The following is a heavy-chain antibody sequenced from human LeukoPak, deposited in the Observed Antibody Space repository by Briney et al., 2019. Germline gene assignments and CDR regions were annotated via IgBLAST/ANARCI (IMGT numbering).Heavy chain of an antibody. CDR3: ARALLYSSSRGFDY. V-gene: IGHV3-33*01. J-gene: IGHJ4*02. CDR2: IWYDGSNK. D-gene: IGHD6-6*01. CDR1: GFTFSSYG. Sequence: GGSLRLSCAASGFTFSSYGMHWVRQAPGKGLEWVAVIWYDGSNKYYADSVKGRFTISRDNSKNTLYLQMNSLRAEDTAVYYCARALLYSSSRGFDYWGQGTLVTVSS.